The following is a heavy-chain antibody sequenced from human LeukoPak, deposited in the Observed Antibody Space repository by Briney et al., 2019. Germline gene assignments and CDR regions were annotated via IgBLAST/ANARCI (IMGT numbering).Heavy chain of an antibody. CDR2: IYYSGST. D-gene: IGHD3-22*01. Sequence: KASETLSLTCTVSGGSISSGGYYWSWIRQRPGKGLEWIGYIYYSGSTYYNPSLKSRVTISVDTSKNQFSLKLSSVTAADTAVYYCARGRYYDSSGYLFDYWGQGTLVTVSS. J-gene: IGHJ4*02. CDR1: GGSISSGGYY. CDR3: ARGRYYDSSGYLFDY. V-gene: IGHV4-31*03.